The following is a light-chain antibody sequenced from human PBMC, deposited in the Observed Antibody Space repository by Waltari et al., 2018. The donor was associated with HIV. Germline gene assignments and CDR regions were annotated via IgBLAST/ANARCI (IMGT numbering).Light chain of an antibody. CDR2: KNN. Sequence: QAVLTQPPSASASSGPKITISCSGGDSHVGSHYVSWYHQFPGGAPKLLLYKNNQRSSGVPDRFSGSKSGTSASLTISGLRSEDEGIYFCGVWDDNLRGVFGGGTRLTVL. J-gene: IGLJ2*01. V-gene: IGLV1-47*01. CDR1: DSHVGSHY. CDR3: GVWDDNLRGV.